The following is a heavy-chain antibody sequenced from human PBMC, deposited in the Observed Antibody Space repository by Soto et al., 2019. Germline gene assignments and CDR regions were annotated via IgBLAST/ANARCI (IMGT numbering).Heavy chain of an antibody. CDR1: GYTFTSYG. CDR2: INPNGGST. CDR3: ARGPQDYGDYVFSLGAFDI. J-gene: IGHJ3*02. Sequence: GASVKVSCKASGYTFTSYGISWVRQAPGQGLEWIGIINPNGGSTNYAQKFQGRVTMTRNTSISTAYMELSSLRSEDTAVYYCARGPQDYGDYVFSLGAFDIWGQGTMVTVSS. D-gene: IGHD4-17*01. V-gene: IGHV1-8*02.